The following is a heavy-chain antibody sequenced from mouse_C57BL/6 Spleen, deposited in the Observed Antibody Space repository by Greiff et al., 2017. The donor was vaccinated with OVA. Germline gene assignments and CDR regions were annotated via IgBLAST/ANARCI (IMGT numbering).Heavy chain of an antibody. V-gene: IGHV1-22*01. J-gene: IGHJ3*01. Sequence: VQLKQSGPELVKPGASVKMSCKASGYTFTDYNMHWVKQSHGKSLEWIGYINPNNGGTSYNQKFKGKATLTVNKSSSTAYMELRSLTSEDSAVYYCARGSGFSWFAYWGQGTLVTVSA. D-gene: IGHD1-3*01. CDR1: GYTFTDYN. CDR2: INPNNGGT. CDR3: ARGSGFSWFAY.